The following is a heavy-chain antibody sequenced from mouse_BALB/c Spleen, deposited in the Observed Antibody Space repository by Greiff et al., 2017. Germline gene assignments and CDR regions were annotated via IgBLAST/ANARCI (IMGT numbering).Heavy chain of an antibody. CDR3: ARNDYRYDWFAY. D-gene: IGHD2-14*01. V-gene: IGHV3-8*02. CDR1: GDSITSGY. CDR2: ISYSGST. J-gene: IGHJ3*01. Sequence: EVQLQQSGPSLVKPSQTLSLTCSVTGDSITSGYWNWIRKFPGNKLEYMGYISYSGSTYYNPSLKSRISITRDTSKNQYYLQLNSVTTEDTATYYCARNDYRYDWFAYWGQGTLVTVSA.